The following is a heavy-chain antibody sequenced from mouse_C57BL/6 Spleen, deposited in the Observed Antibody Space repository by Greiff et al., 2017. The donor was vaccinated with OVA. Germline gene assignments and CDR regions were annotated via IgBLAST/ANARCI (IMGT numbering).Heavy chain of an antibody. J-gene: IGHJ4*01. CDR3: ARSSYGYYAMDY. CDR1: GYSITSGYY. D-gene: IGHD1-1*01. Sequence: EVKLQESGPGLVKPSQSLSLTCSVTGYSITSGYYWNWIRQFPGNKLEWMGYISYDGSNNYNPSLKNRISITRDTSKNQFFLKLNSVTTEDTATYYCARSSYGYYAMDYWGQGTSVTVSS. CDR2: ISYDGSN. V-gene: IGHV3-6*01.